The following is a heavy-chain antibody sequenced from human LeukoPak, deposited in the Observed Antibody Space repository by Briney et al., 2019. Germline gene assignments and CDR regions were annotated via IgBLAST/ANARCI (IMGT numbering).Heavy chain of an antibody. J-gene: IGHJ4*02. CDR2: IIPIFGTA. V-gene: IGHV1-69*13. D-gene: IGHD3-10*01. CDR3: ARGRFGELSEIDY. Sequence: SVKVSCKASGGTFSSYAISWVRQAPGQGLEWVGGIIPIFGTANYAQKFQGRVTITADESTSTAYMELSSLRSEDTAVYYCARGRFGELSEIDYWGQGTLVTVSS. CDR1: GGTFSSYA.